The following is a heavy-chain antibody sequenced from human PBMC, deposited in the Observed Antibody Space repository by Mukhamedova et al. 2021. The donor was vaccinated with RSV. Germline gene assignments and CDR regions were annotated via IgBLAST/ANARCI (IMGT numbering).Heavy chain of an antibody. CDR2: MNPNSGNT. CDR3: ARGGGVRYFDWLSTYYYMDV. V-gene: IGHV1-8*01. Sequence: QATGQGLEWMGWMNPNSGNTGYAQKFQGRVTMTRNTSISTAYMELSSLRSEDTAVYYCARGGGVRYFDWLSTYYYMDVWGQGTT. J-gene: IGHJ6*03. D-gene: IGHD3-9*01.